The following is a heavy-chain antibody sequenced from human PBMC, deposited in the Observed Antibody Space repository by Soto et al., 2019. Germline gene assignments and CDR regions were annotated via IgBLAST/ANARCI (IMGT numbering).Heavy chain of an antibody. CDR2: IYYSGST. CDR3: ARGGGRANYDFWSGSWAGMDV. Sequence: PSETLSLTCTVSGGSISSYYWSWIRQPPGKGLEWIGYIYYSGSTNYNPSLKSRVTISVDTSKNQFSLKLSSVTAADTAVYYCARGGGRANYDFWSGSWAGMDVWGQGTTVTVSS. V-gene: IGHV4-59*01. CDR1: GGSISSYY. D-gene: IGHD3-3*01. J-gene: IGHJ6*02.